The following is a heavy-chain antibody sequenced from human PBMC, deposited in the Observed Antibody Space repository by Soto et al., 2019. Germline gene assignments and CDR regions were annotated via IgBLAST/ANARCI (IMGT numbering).Heavy chain of an antibody. CDR3: ARGGRDRRSSGQGYYFDY. Sequence: GGSLRLSCAASGFTFSSYAMHWVRQAPGKGLEWVAVISYDGSNKYYADSVKGRFTISRENSKNTLYLQMNSLRAGDTAVYYCARGGRDRRSSGQGYYFDYWGQGTLVTVSS. CDR1: GFTFSSYA. V-gene: IGHV3-30-3*01. D-gene: IGHD3-22*01. CDR2: ISYDGSNK. J-gene: IGHJ4*02.